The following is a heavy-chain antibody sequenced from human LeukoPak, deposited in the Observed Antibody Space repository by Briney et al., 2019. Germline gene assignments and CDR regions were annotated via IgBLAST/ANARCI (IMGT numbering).Heavy chain of an antibody. Sequence: GGSLRLSCAASGFTFSSYAMHWVRQAPGKGLEWVAVISYDGSNKYYADSVKGRFTISRDNSKNTLYLQMNSLRAEDTAVYYCARGDIAAAPPYFQHWGQGTLVTVSS. J-gene: IGHJ1*01. V-gene: IGHV3-30-3*01. CDR2: ISYDGSNK. D-gene: IGHD6-13*01. CDR3: ARGDIAAAPPYFQH. CDR1: GFTFSSYA.